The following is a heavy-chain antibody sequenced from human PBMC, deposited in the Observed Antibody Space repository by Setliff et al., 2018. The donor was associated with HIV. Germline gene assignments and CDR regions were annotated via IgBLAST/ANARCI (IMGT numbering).Heavy chain of an antibody. J-gene: IGHJ6*02. D-gene: IGHD1-26*01. CDR2: INHSGST. Sequence: SETLSLTCAVYGGSFSGYYWSWIRQPPGKGLEWIGEINHSGSTNYNPSLKSRVTMSLDTSKNQVSLKLTSVTAADTAVYYCARRSIVGSTRGYYYYALDVWGQGTTVTVSS. CDR3: ARRSIVGSTRGYYYYALDV. V-gene: IGHV4-34*01. CDR1: GGSFSGYY.